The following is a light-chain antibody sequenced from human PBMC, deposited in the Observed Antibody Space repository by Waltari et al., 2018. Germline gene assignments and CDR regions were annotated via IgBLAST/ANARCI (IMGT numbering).Light chain of an antibody. CDR2: QAS. Sequence: DIQMTQSPSILSASVGDRVTITCRASQSISSWLAWYQHKPGKAPKLLIYQASSLDTGVPSRFSGSGSGTEFTLTISSLQPDDFATYYCQQFNSYPWTFGQGTKVEIK. J-gene: IGKJ1*01. CDR3: QQFNSYPWT. V-gene: IGKV1-5*03. CDR1: QSISSW.